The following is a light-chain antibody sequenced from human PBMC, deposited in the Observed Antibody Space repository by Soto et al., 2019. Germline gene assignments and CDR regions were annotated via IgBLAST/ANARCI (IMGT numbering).Light chain of an antibody. CDR1: QGVTTN. CDR3: QHYNNWPFS. Sequence: GMTQSPATLSVSTGERATLSCRAGQGVTTNFAWYQQKSGQSPRLLIYDVSIRATGVPARFSGTGSETDFTLTISGLQSEDSAVYFCQHYNNWPFSFGQGTRLEIK. J-gene: IGKJ5*01. V-gene: IGKV3-15*01. CDR2: DVS.